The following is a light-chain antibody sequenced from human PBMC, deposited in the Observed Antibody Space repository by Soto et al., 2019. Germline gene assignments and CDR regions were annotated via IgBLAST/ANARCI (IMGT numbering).Light chain of an antibody. Sequence: DIQMTQSPSSLSASVGDRVTITCRASQSISSYLNWYQQKPGKAPKLLLYAASSLQSGVPSRFSGSGSGTDFTLTISSLQPEDFANYYCQQRYSTPYTFGQGTKLEIK. CDR2: AAS. CDR3: QQRYSTPYT. CDR1: QSISSY. V-gene: IGKV1-39*01. J-gene: IGKJ2*01.